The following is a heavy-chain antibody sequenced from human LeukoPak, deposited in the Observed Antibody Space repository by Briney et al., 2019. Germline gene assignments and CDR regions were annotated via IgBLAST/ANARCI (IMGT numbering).Heavy chain of an antibody. CDR2: ISYDGSNK. D-gene: IGHD2-21*01. CDR3: ARDRSPLVVVIAIHPDY. CDR1: GFTFSSYG. V-gene: IGHV3-30*03. J-gene: IGHJ4*02. Sequence: PGGSLRLSCAASGFTFSSYGMHWVRQAPGKGLEWVAVISYDGSNKYYADSVKGRFTISRDNSKNTLYLQMNSLRAEDTAVYYCARDRSPLVVVIAIHPDYWGQGTLVTVSS.